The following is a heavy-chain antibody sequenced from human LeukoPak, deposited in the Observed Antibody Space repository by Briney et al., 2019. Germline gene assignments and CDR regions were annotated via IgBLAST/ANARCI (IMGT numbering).Heavy chain of an antibody. Sequence: SKTLSLTCTVSGGSISSSSYDWGLIRQPPGKGLEWIGSIYYSGSTYYNPSLKSRVTISVDTSKNQFSLKLSSVTAADTAVYFCARAGFWSGYYTGGYYYYYMDVWGKGTTVTVSS. CDR3: ARAGFWSGYYTGGYYYYYMDV. CDR1: GGSISSSSYD. CDR2: IYYSGST. D-gene: IGHD3-3*01. V-gene: IGHV4-39*01. J-gene: IGHJ6*03.